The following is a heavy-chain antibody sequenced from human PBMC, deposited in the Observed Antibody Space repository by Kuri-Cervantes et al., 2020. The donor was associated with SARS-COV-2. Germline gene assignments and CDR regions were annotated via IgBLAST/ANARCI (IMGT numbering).Heavy chain of an antibody. V-gene: IGHV3-30*03. J-gene: IGHJ4*02. D-gene: IGHD2-15*01. CDR3: ARGRGYCSGGSCSEF. CDR2: ISYDGSNK. CDR1: GFTFSSYG. Sequence: GGSLRLSCAASGFTFSSYGMHWVRQAPGKGLEWVAVISYDGSNKYYADSVKGRFTISRDNSKNTLYLQMNSLRVEDTAVYYCARGRGYCSGGSCSEFWGQGTRVTVSS.